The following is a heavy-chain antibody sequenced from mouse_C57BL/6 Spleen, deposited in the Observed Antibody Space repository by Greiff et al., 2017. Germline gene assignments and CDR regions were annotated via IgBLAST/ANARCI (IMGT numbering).Heavy chain of an antibody. CDR1: GFSLSTSGMG. CDR2: IYWDDDK. Sequence: QVTLKESGPGILQPSQTLSLTCSFSGFSLSTSGMGVSWIRQPSGKGLEWLAHIYWDDDKRYNPSLKSRLTISKDTSRNQVFLKITSVDTADTATYYCARRAGSIYDGYYDYWGQGTTLTVSS. V-gene: IGHV8-12*01. J-gene: IGHJ2*01. D-gene: IGHD2-3*01. CDR3: ARRAGSIYDGYYDY.